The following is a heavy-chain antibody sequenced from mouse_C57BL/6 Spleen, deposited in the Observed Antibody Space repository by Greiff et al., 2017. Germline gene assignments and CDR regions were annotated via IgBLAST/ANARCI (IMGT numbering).Heavy chain of an antibody. CDR3: ARQAGNYFDY. Sequence: EVQLVESGGDLVKPGGSLKLSCAASGFTFSSYGMSWVRQTPDKRLEWVATISSGGSYTFYPDSVKGRFTISRDNAKNTLYLQISSLKSEDTAMYYCARQAGNYFDYWGQGTTLTVSS. CDR1: GFTFSSYG. CDR2: ISSGGSYT. J-gene: IGHJ2*01. V-gene: IGHV5-6*01.